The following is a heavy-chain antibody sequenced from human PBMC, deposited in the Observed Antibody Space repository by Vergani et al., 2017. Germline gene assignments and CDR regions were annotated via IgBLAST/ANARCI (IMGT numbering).Heavy chain of an antibody. J-gene: IGHJ4*02. CDR1: GFTFSSYR. CDR2: ISSSSSYI. V-gene: IGHV3-21*01. Sequence: EVQLVESGGGLVKPGGSLRLSCAASGFTFSSYRMNWVRQAPGKGLEWVSSISSSSSYIDYADSVKGRFTISRDNAKNSLYLQMNSLRAGDTAVYYCARRRTFDYWGQGTLVTVSS. CDR3: ARRRTFDY.